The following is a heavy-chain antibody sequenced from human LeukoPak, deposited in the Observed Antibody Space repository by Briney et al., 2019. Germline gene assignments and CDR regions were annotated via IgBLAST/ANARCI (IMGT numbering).Heavy chain of an antibody. J-gene: IGHJ4*01. V-gene: IGHV5-51*01. CDR2: IFPDDSDT. Sequence: GESLKISCKGSGYRFGNFWIGWVRQMPGKGLEWMGIIFPDDSDTRYSPSFQGQVTMSADKSTRTVHLHLSSLKASDSGIYFCARHGIAVSGTWALDYWGQGTPVTVSS. D-gene: IGHD6-19*01. CDR1: GYRFGNFW. CDR3: ARHGIAVSGTWALDY.